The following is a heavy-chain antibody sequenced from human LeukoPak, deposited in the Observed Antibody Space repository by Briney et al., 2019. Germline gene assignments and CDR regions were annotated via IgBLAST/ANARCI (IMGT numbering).Heavy chain of an antibody. CDR3: ARVGGFTILRGAGNNWFDP. V-gene: IGHV4-39*07. J-gene: IGHJ5*02. Sequence: PSETLSLTCTVSGGSISRSSYYWGWIRQPPGKGLEWIGSMYYSGSTYYNPSLKSRVVISVDTSKNQFSLKLSSVTAADTAVYYCARVGGFTILRGAGNNWFDPWGQGTLVTVSS. CDR1: GGSISRSSYY. CDR2: MYYSGST. D-gene: IGHD3-10*01.